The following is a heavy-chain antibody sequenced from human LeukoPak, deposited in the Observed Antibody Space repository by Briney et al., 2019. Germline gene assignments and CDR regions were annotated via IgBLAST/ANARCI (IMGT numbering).Heavy chain of an antibody. Sequence: SVKVSCKASGGTFSSYAISWVRQAPGQGLEWMGGIIPIFGTANYAQKFQGRVTITADESTSTAYMELSSLRSEDTAVYYCARERDTMMVVGHEFRLSNYFDYWGQGTLVTVSS. CDR3: ARERDTMMVVGHEFRLSNYFDY. CDR1: GGTFSSYA. CDR2: IIPIFGTA. V-gene: IGHV1-69*13. J-gene: IGHJ4*02. D-gene: IGHD3-22*01.